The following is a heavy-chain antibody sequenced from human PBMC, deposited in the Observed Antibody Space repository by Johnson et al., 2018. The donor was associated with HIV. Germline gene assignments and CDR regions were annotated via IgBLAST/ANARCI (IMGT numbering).Heavy chain of an antibody. Sequence: VQLVESGGGVVQPGRSLRLSCAASGFTFSNYAMHWVRQAPGKGLECVAVISYDGSNKYYADSVKGRFTISRDNSKNTLYLQMSSLRAEDTAVYYCARVLWFGELFSRAVDIWGQGTMVTVSS. D-gene: IGHD3-10*01. CDR2: ISYDGSNK. CDR1: GFTFSNYA. CDR3: ARVLWFGELFSRAVDI. V-gene: IGHV3-30*04. J-gene: IGHJ3*02.